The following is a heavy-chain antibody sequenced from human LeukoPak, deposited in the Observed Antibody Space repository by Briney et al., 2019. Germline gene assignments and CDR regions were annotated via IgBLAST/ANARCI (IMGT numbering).Heavy chain of an antibody. J-gene: IGHJ3*01. CDR3: ARGGAQWLVEEAFDF. Sequence: SETLSLTCTVTAGSISTYYWSCIRQTAGKGLEWIGHINPRGNIEYNPSLKSRVSLSMDTSKNQFSLKVNSVTAADTAAYYCARGGAQWLVEEAFDFWGRGTMVTVSS. CDR2: INPRGNI. D-gene: IGHD6-19*01. CDR1: AGSISTYY. V-gene: IGHV4-4*07.